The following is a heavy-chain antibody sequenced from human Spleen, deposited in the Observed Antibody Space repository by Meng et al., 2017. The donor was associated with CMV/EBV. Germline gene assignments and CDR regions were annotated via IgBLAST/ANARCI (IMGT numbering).Heavy chain of an antibody. CDR3: ARGPRPLRFLEWLFGFDP. CDR2: INHSGST. V-gene: IGHV4-34*02. CDR1: GGSFSGYY. Sequence: GQLRRVVLGLLKPSETLSLTFAVYGGSFSGYYWSWIRQPPGKGLEWIGEINHSGSTNYNPSLKSRVTISVDTSKNQFSLKLSSVTAADTAVYYCARGPRPLRFLEWLFGFDPWGQGTLVTVSS. D-gene: IGHD3-3*01. J-gene: IGHJ5*02.